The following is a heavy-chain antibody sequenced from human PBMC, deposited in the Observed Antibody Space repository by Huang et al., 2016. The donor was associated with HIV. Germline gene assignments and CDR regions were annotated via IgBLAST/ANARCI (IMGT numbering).Heavy chain of an antibody. CDR2: IITICNTP. Sequence: QVQLVQSGAEVRKPGSSVKVSCKTSGGTFSTHGISWVRQAPGQGLEWMGGIITICNTPNDAQKCQGRVTITADESTGTAHLELTSLRSEDTAVYFWAREGGSHLPPGTYGMDVWGQGTTVIVFS. CDR1: GGTFSTHG. D-gene: IGHD2-15*01. J-gene: IGHJ6*02. CDR3: AREGGSHLPPGTYGMDV. V-gene: IGHV1-69*01.